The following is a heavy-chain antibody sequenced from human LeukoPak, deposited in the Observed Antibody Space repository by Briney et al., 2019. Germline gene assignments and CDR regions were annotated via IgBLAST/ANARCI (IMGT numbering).Heavy chain of an antibody. D-gene: IGHD3-22*01. CDR2: ISSSGSSR. J-gene: IGHJ6*03. Sequence: GGSLRLSCAASGFTFRSYEMNWVRQAPGKGLEWVSYISSSGSSRYYADSVKGRFTISRDNAKNSLYLQMNSLRAEDTAVYYCARTNYYDRSGYYYYYYMDVWGKGTTVTISS. CDR1: GFTFRSYE. V-gene: IGHV3-48*03. CDR3: ARTNYYDRSGYYYYYYMDV.